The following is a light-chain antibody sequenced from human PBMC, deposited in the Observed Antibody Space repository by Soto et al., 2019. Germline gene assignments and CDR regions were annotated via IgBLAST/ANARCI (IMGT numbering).Light chain of an antibody. Sequence: QSALTQPPSASGSPGQSVTISCTGTSSDVGGYKYVSWYQQHPGKAPKLMIFEVSKRPSGVPDRFSGSKSGNTASLTVSGLQAEDEADYYCCSYAGSNNFVFGGGTKLTVL. J-gene: IGLJ2*01. V-gene: IGLV2-8*01. CDR2: EVS. CDR1: SSDVGGYKY. CDR3: CSYAGSNNFV.